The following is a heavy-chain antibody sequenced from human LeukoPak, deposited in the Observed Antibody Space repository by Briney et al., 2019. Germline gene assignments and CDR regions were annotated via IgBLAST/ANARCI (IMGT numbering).Heavy chain of an antibody. J-gene: IGHJ6*02. Sequence: ASVKVSCKASGYTFTSYGISWVRQAPGQGLEWMGWISAYNGNTNYAQKFQGRVTMTEDTSTDTAYMELSSLRSEDMAVYYCATGVAAAGPYYYYYGMDVWGQGTTVTVSS. CDR1: GYTFTSYG. V-gene: IGHV1-18*03. CDR3: ATGVAAAGPYYYYYGMDV. D-gene: IGHD6-13*01. CDR2: ISAYNGNT.